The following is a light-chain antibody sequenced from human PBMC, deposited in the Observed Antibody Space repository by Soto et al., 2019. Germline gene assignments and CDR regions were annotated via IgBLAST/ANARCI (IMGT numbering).Light chain of an antibody. V-gene: IGKV3-20*01. CDR3: QQYGGSTRT. Sequence: EIVLTQSPGTLSLSPGEMATLSCRASQSVAANYLAWYQQKRGQAPRLLIYGASSRATGIPVRFSGSGSGTEFTLTISRLEPEDFAVYYCQQYGGSTRTFGQGTKVDIK. CDR1: QSVAANY. J-gene: IGKJ1*01. CDR2: GAS.